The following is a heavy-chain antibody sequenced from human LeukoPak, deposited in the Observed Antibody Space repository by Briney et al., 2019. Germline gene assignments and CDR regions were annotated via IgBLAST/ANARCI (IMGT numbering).Heavy chain of an antibody. Sequence: GGSLRLSCAASGFTFSSYAMHWVRQAPGKGLEWVAVISYDGSNKYYADSVKGRFTISRDNSKNTLYLQMNSLRAEDTAVYYCAKGLPGYYTPSPTFDYWGQGTLVTVSS. CDR1: GFTFSSYA. CDR3: AKGLPGYYTPSPTFDY. J-gene: IGHJ4*02. CDR2: ISYDGSNK. V-gene: IGHV3-30-3*01. D-gene: IGHD3/OR15-3a*01.